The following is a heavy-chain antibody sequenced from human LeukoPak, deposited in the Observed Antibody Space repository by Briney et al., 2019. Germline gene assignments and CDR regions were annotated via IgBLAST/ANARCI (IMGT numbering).Heavy chain of an antibody. CDR3: ASWFYDILTGYPLDFDY. V-gene: IGHV4-4*07. CDR1: GGSISSDY. D-gene: IGHD3-9*01. J-gene: IGHJ4*02. CDR2: IYTTGST. Sequence: SETLSLTCTVSGGSISSDYWSWIRQPAGKGLEWIGRIYTTGSTNYSPSLKSRVTMSVDTSKNQFSLKLSSVTAADTAVYYCASWFYDILTGYPLDFDYWGQGTLVTVSS.